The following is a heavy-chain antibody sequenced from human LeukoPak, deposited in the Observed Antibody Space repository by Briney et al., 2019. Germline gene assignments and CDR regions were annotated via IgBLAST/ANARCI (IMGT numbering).Heavy chain of an antibody. CDR2: IRYDGSNK. V-gene: IGHV3-30*02. D-gene: IGHD2-15*01. CDR3: AKDGGSDPDSFDI. CDR1: GFTFSSYG. J-gene: IGHJ3*02. Sequence: GGTLRLSCAASGFTFSSYGMSWVRQAPGKGLEWVAVIRYDGSNKNYADSVKGRFTISRDNTKNSLYLQMNSLRAEDTAVYYCAKDGGSDPDSFDIWGQGTMVTVSS.